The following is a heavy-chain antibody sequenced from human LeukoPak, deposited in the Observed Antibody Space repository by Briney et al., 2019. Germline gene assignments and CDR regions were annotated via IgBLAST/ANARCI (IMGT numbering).Heavy chain of an antibody. J-gene: IGHJ4*02. Sequence: SSVKVSCKAYGYTFTSYAINWVRQAPGQGLEYMGWIRTSTGSPTYAQGFTGRFVFSLDTSVNTAYLQISSLKAEDTAVYYCARIYDFNDYWGQRTMVTVSS. CDR1: GYTFTSYA. V-gene: IGHV7-4-1*02. CDR2: IRTSTGSP. CDR3: ARIYDFNDY. D-gene: IGHD3-3*01.